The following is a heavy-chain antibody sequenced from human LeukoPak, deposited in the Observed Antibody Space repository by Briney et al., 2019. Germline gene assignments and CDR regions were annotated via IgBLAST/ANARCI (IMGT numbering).Heavy chain of an antibody. V-gene: IGHV4-34*01. Sequence: SETLSLTCAVYGGSFSGYYWSWIRQPPGKGLEWIGEINHSGSTNYNPSLKSRVTISVDTSKNQFSLKLSSVTAADTAVYYCARGPLDAYCSGGSCYGNNNWFDPWGQGTLVTVSS. CDR1: GGSFSGYY. CDR3: ARGPLDAYCSGGSCYGNNNWFDP. D-gene: IGHD2-15*01. J-gene: IGHJ5*02. CDR2: INHSGST.